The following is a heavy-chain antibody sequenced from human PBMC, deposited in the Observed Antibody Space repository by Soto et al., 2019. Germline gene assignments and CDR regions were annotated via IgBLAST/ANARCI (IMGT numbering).Heavy chain of an antibody. CDR2: IHHSGAT. CDR3: AREKIPGLFDY. Sequence: PSETLSLTCAVSGYSITGDNWWSWVRQPPGKGLEWIGEIHHSGATNYNPSLKSRVTISVDTSKNQFSLKLTSVTAADTAVYYCAREKIPGLFDYWGQEPLVTVS. D-gene: IGHD2-21*01. J-gene: IGHJ4*02. V-gene: IGHV4-4*02. CDR1: GYSITGDNW.